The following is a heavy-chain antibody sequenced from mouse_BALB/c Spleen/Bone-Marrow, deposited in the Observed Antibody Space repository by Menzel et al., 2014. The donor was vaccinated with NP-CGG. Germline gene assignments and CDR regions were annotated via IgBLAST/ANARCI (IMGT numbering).Heavy chain of an antibody. D-gene: IGHD1-1*01. V-gene: IGHV14-3*02. CDR1: GFNIKDPY. Sequence: EVQLQQSGAELVKPGASVKLSCTASGFNIKDPYMHWVKQRPEQGLEWIGRIDPANGNTKYDPKFQGKATITADTSSNTAYLHLSSLTSEDTAVYYCAPYYYGRWFTYWGQGTLVTVSA. CDR2: IDPANGNT. CDR3: APYYYGRWFTY. J-gene: IGHJ3*01.